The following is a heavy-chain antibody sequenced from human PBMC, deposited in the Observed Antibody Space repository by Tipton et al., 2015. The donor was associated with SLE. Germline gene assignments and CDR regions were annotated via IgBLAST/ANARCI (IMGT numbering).Heavy chain of an antibody. CDR3: ARGVSGYFHYCYMDV. J-gene: IGHJ6*03. D-gene: IGHD3-16*01. CDR2: INHGGST. CDR1: GDSISTGYYY. V-gene: IGHV4-39*07. Sequence: TLSLTCNVSGDSISTGYYYWGWIRQSPGKGLEWIGEINHGGSTNYNPSHKSRVAISLDTPKNQFSLRLTSVTAADTAVYYCARGVSGYFHYCYMDVWGRGTTVTISS.